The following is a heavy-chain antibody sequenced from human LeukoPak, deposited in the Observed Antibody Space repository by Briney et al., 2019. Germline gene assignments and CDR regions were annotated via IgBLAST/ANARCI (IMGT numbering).Heavy chain of an antibody. D-gene: IGHD5-18*01. J-gene: IGHJ4*02. CDR2: LSFDMTNR. CDR1: GFTFSTYS. Sequence: QPGRSLRLSCAASGFTFSTYSMHWVRQAPGKGLEWVAILSFDMTNRYYADSAKGRFTISRDNSINTLFLQLNSLRPEDTAVYFCARDGPDGGFSDGYYLDLWGQGTLVTVSS. V-gene: IGHV3-30*01. CDR3: ARDGPDGGFSDGYYLDL.